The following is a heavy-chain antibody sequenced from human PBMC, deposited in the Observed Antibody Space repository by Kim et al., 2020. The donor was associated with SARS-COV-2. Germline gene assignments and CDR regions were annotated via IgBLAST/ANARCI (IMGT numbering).Heavy chain of an antibody. V-gene: IGHV3-23*01. Sequence: ADSVKGRFTISRDNSKNTLYLQMNSLRAEDTAVYYCAKDSYSSGWYTRGYWGQGTLVTVSS. CDR3: AKDSYSSGWYTRGY. D-gene: IGHD6-19*01. J-gene: IGHJ4*02.